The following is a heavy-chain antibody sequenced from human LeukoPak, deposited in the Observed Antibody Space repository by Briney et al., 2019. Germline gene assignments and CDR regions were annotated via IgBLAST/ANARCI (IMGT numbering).Heavy chain of an antibody. V-gene: IGHV3-74*01. CDR1: GFTFSSYW. CDR3: ARARYGGNYYFDY. D-gene: IGHD4-23*01. J-gene: IGHJ4*02. CDR2: INSDGSST. Sequence: GGSLRLSCAASGFTFSSYWMHWVRQAPGKGLVWVSRINSDGSSTSYADSVRGRFTISRDNAKNTLYLQMNSLRAEDTAVYYCARARYGGNYYFDYWGQGTLVTVSS.